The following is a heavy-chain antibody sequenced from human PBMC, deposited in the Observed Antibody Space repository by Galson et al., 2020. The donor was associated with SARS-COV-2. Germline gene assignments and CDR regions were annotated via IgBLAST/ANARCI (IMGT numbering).Heavy chain of an antibody. Sequence: GESLKISCTASGYTFSDYAIKWVRQTPEKGLEWVAVIGGRGDHIHSADSVMGRFTISRDNSKNMAYLQMDSLRAEDTAVYYCGQYGQYMKDVWGQGTLVTVSS. CDR2: IGGRGDHI. CDR3: GQYGQYMKDV. V-gene: IGHV3-23*01. J-gene: IGHJ4*02. D-gene: IGHD1-1*01. CDR1: GYTFSDYA.